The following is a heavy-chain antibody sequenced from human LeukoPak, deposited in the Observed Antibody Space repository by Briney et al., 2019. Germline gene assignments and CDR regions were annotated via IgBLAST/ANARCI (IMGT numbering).Heavy chain of an antibody. D-gene: IGHD6-13*01. CDR3: ARGAAALEPPPYYGMDV. CDR1: GFTFSSYS. J-gene: IGHJ6*02. CDR2: ISSSSSYI. V-gene: IGHV3-21*01. Sequence: GGSLRLSCAASGFTFSSYSMNWVRQAPGKGLEWVPSISSSSSYIYYADSVKGRFTISRDNAKNSLYLQMNSLRAEDTAVYYCARGAAALEPPPYYGMDVWGQGTTVTVSS.